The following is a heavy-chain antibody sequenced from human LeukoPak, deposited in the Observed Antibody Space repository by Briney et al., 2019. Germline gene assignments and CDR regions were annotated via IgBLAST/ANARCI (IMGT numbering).Heavy chain of an antibody. CDR2: INWNSGSI. Sequence: GRSLRLSCAASGFTFDDYAMHWVRQTPGRGLEWVSSINWNSGSIGYADSVKGRFTISRDNAKNSLYLQMNSLRAEDTAVYYCARDPGYSSGWFLDYWGQGTLVTVSS. J-gene: IGHJ4*02. V-gene: IGHV3-9*01. CDR1: GFTFDDYA. D-gene: IGHD6-19*01. CDR3: ARDPGYSSGWFLDY.